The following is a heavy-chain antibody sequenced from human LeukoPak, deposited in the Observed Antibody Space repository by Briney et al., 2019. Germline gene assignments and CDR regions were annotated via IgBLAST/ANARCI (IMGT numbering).Heavy chain of an antibody. Sequence: SETLSLTCTVSGGSISSSNYYWGWIRQPPGKGLEWIGSIYYSGSTYYNPSLKSRVTISVDTSKNQFSLKLSSVTAADTAVYYCARPAVAGTTIDYWGQGTLVTVSS. D-gene: IGHD6-19*01. V-gene: IGHV4-39*01. J-gene: IGHJ4*02. CDR3: ARPAVAGTTIDY. CDR2: IYYSGST. CDR1: GGSISSSNYY.